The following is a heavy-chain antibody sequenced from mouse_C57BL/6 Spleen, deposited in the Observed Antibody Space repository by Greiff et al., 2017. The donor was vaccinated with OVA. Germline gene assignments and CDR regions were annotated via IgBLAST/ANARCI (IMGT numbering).Heavy chain of an antibody. CDR3: ARGGLRRRDFYAMDD. V-gene: IGHV5-17*01. Sequence: VVESGGGLVKPGGSLTLSCAASGFTFSDYGMHWVRQAPEQGLDWVAYISSGSSTIYYADTVKGRFTISRDNAKNTLFLQMTSLGSEDTAMYYCARGGLRRRDFYAMDDWGQGTTVTVSS. CDR1: GFTFSDYG. J-gene: IGHJ4*01. CDR2: ISSGSSTI. D-gene: IGHD2-2*01.